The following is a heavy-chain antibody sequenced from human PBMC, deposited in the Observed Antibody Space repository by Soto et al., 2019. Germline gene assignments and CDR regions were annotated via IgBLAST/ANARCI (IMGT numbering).Heavy chain of an antibody. CDR3: ARGLYSNYSPRFHYYGMDV. CDR1: GYTFTSYD. Sequence: ASVKVSCKASGYTFTSYDINWVRQATGQGLEWMGWMNPNSGNTGYAQKFQGRVTMTRNTSISTAYMELSSLRSEDTAVYYCARGLYSNYSPRFHYYGMDVWGQGTTVTVSS. V-gene: IGHV1-8*01. D-gene: IGHD4-4*01. J-gene: IGHJ6*02. CDR2: MNPNSGNT.